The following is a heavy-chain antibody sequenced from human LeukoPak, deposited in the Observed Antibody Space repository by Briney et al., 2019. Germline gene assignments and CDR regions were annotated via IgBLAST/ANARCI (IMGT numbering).Heavy chain of an antibody. CDR2: IIPIFGTA. CDR3: ASERRRDYDSSRFAFDI. D-gene: IGHD3-22*01. J-gene: IGHJ3*02. V-gene: IGHV1-69*13. Sequence: SVKVSCKASGGTFSSYAISWVRQAPGQGLEWMGGIIPIFGTANYAQKFQGRVTITADESTSTAYMELSSLRSEDTAVYHCASERRRDYDSSRFAFDIWGQGTMVTVSS. CDR1: GGTFSSYA.